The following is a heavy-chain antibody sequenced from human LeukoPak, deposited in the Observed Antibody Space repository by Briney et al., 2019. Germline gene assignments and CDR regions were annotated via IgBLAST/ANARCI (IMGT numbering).Heavy chain of an antibody. J-gene: IGHJ4*01. CDR3: TRDRYSGLGTYYFDY. V-gene: IGHV3-7*01. Sequence: GGSLRLSCAASGFTFSTYWMTWVRQAPGKGLEWVANIKHDGSEKYYVDSVRGRFTISRDNARNSLYLQMNSLRAEDTAVYYCTRDRYSGLGTYYFDYWGQGSLVTVSS. CDR1: GFTFSTYW. CDR2: IKHDGSEK. D-gene: IGHD3-10*01.